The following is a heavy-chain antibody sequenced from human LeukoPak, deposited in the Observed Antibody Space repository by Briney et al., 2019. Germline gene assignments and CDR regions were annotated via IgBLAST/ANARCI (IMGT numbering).Heavy chain of an antibody. J-gene: IGHJ5*01. V-gene: IGHV4-4*02. CDR2: IYLYGTT. CDR1: IGSISSSKW. CDR3: ARPRQASGLFNS. Sequence: SETLSLTCSVSIGSISSSKWWSWVRQSPVKGLEWIGEIYLYGTTNYNPSFTSRVTMSVDRSRNQFSLKLTSVTAADTAVYYCARPRQASGLFNSWGQGTLVVVSS. D-gene: IGHD3-10*01.